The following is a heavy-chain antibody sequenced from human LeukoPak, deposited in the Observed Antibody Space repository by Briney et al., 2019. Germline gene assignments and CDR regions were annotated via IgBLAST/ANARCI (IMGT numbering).Heavy chain of an antibody. V-gene: IGHV3-23*01. Sequence: GGSLRLSCAASGFTFSSYAMSWVRQAPGMGLEWVSSISGSGETTYYADSVKGRFTISRDNSKNTLYLQMNSLRGEDTAVYFCARGLMIRGAADYWGQGTLVTVSS. CDR1: GFTFSSYA. J-gene: IGHJ4*02. D-gene: IGHD3-10*01. CDR3: ARGLMIRGAADY. CDR2: ISGSGETT.